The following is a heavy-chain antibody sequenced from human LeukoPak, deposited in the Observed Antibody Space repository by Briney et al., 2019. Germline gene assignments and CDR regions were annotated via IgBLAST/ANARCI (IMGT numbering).Heavy chain of an antibody. V-gene: IGHV4-59*01. CDR1: GVSISSYY. Sequence: SETLSLTCTVSGVSISSYYWSWIRQPPGKGLEWIGYIYYSENTNYNSSLKSRVTISEDTSKNQFSLNLTSVTAADTAVYYCAGGNFYDSSGHLYHFHYWGQGTLVTVPS. D-gene: IGHD3-22*01. CDR3: AGGNFYDSSGHLYHFHY. J-gene: IGHJ4*02. CDR2: IYYSENT.